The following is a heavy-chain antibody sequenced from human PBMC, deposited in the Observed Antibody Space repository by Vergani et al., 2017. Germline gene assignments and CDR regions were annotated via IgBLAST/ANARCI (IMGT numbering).Heavy chain of an antibody. CDR3: ARHLSSARLGNYYMDV. J-gene: IGHJ6*03. CDR2: IDYSGST. D-gene: IGHD7-27*01. CDR1: GGSISSSSYY. V-gene: IGHV4-39*01. Sequence: QLQLQESGPGLVKPSETLSLTCTVSGGSISSSSYYWGWIRQPPGKGLEWIGSIDYSGSTYYNPSLKSRVTISIDTSKNQFSLKLSSVTAADTAVYYCARHLSSARLGNYYMDVWGKGTTVTVSS.